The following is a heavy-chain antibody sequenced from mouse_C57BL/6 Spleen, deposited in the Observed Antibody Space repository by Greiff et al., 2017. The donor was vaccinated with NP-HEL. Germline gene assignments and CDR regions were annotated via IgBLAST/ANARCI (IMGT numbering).Heavy chain of an antibody. CDR2: IDPENGDT. Sequence: EVQLQQSGAELVRPGASVKLSCTASGFNIKDDYMHWVKQRPEQGLEWIGWIDPENGDTEYASKFQGKATITADTSSNTAYLQLSSLTSEDTAVYYCTFYGSSYDYAMDYWGQGTSVTVSS. CDR3: TFYGSSYDYAMDY. CDR1: GFNIKDDY. V-gene: IGHV14-4*01. J-gene: IGHJ4*01. D-gene: IGHD1-1*01.